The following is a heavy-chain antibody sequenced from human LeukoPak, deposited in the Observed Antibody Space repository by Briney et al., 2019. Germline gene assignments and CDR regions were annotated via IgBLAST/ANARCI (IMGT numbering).Heavy chain of an antibody. Sequence: GGSLRLSCAASGFTFSSYEMNWVRQAPGKGLEWVSYISSSGSTIYYADSVKGRFTISGDNAKNSLYLQMNSLRAEDTAVYYCAKGRAFMIFDAFDIWGQGTMVTVSS. D-gene: IGHD3/OR15-3a*01. J-gene: IGHJ3*02. CDR1: GFTFSSYE. V-gene: IGHV3-48*03. CDR3: AKGRAFMIFDAFDI. CDR2: ISSSGSTI.